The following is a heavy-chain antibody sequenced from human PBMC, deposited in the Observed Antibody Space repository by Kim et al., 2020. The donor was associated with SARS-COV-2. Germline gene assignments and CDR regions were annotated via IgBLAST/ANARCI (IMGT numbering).Heavy chain of an antibody. CDR3: FLFCGGDCLGNY. D-gene: IGHD2-21*02. J-gene: IGHJ4*02. V-gene: IGHV3-73*01. Sequence: AYAASVKGRFTISRDDSKNTAYLQMNSLKTEDTDVYYCFLFCGGDCLGNYWGQGTLVTVSS.